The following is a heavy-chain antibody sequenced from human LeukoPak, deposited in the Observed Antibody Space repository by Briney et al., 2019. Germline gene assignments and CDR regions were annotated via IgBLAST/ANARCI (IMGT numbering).Heavy chain of an antibody. CDR2: ISYDGSNK. CDR3: ARGGFLEWLLSY. J-gene: IGHJ4*02. V-gene: IGHV3-30-3*01. CDR1: GFTFSSYA. D-gene: IGHD3-3*01. Sequence: PGGSLRLSCAASGFTFSSYAMHWVRQAPGKGLEWVAVISYDGSNKYYADSVKGRSTISRDNSKNTLYLQMDSLRAEDTAVYYCARGGFLEWLLSYWGQGTLVTVSS.